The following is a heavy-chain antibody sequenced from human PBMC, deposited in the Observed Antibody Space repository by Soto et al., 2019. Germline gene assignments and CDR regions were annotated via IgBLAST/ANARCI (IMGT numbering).Heavy chain of an antibody. J-gene: IGHJ5*02. D-gene: IGHD6-13*01. CDR1: GYTFTSYG. CDR3: AREFRYSSSWPGWFDP. CDR2: ISAYNGNT. V-gene: IGHV1-18*04. Sequence: VQLVQSGAEVKKPGASVKVSCKASGYTFTSYGISWVRPAPGQGLAWMGWISAYNGNTNYAQKLQGRVTRTTDTSTSTAGMELRSLRSDDTAVYYCAREFRYSSSWPGWFDPWGQGTLVTVSS.